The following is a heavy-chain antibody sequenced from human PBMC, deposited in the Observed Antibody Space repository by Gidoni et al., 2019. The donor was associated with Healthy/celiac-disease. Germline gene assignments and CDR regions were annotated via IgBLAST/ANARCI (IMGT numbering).Heavy chain of an antibody. V-gene: IGHV5-10-1*01. CDR1: GYSFTSYW. Sequence: EVKKPGESLRISCKGSGYSFTSYWLSWVRQMPGKGLEWMGRIDPSDSYTNYSPSFQGHVTISADKSISTAYLQWSSLKASDTARYYCARLDRDIAVAGTGSGMDVWGQGTTVTVSS. CDR3: ARLDRDIAVAGTGSGMDV. J-gene: IGHJ6*02. CDR2: IDPSDSYT. D-gene: IGHD6-19*01.